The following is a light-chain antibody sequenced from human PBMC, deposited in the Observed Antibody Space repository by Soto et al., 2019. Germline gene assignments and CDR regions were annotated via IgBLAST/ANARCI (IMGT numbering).Light chain of an antibody. J-gene: IGKJ1*01. Sequence: DVPMTQSPSTLSASVGDRVTITCRASHSISTWLAWYQQKPGKAPNLLIYAASTLESGVPSRFSGSASGTEFTLTISSLQPDDFATYYCQQYNSYWTFGQGTKVEIK. CDR3: QQYNSYWT. CDR1: HSISTW. CDR2: AAS. V-gene: IGKV1-5*01.